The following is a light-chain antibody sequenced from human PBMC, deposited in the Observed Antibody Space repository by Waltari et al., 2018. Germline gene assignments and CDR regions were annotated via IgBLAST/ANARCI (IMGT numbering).Light chain of an antibody. CDR3: SSYTSSKTLL. CDR2: DVI. CDR1: SSDIGAYNF. J-gene: IGLJ2*01. Sequence: QSALTQPASVSGSPGQSITISCTGTSSDIGAYNFVSWYQQHTGKAPKLIIYDVIRRPSGVSNRFSGSKSGNTAALTISGRQAEDEADYYCSSYTSSKTLLFGGGTTLTVL. V-gene: IGLV2-14*01.